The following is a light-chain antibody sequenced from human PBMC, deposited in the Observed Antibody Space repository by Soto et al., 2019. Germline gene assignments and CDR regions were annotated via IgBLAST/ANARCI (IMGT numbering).Light chain of an antibody. CDR3: HQYGGAGT. J-gene: IGKJ1*01. CDR2: GAS. CDR1: HTITNNY. V-gene: IGKV3-20*01. Sequence: PGEIATLSFRASHTITNNYLALYQQKPGQAPRLLIYGASSRATGIPLRFSGSGSGTDFTLTISRLEPEDFAVYYCHQYGGAGTFGQGTKVDIK.